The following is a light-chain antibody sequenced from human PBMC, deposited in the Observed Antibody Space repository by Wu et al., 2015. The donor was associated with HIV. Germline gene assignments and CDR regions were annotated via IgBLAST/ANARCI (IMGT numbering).Light chain of an antibody. J-gene: IGKJ5*01. Sequence: PGERATLSCRASQSVSNYLAWYQQKPGQPPRLLIYDASDRATGISARFSGSGSGTDFTLTINSLEPEDFAVYYCQHRFNWPLIFGQGTRLEI. CDR1: QSVSNY. V-gene: IGKV3-11*01. CDR3: QHRFNWPLI. CDR2: DAS.